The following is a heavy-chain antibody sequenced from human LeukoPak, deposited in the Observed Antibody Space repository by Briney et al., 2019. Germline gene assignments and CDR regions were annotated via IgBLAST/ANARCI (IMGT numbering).Heavy chain of an antibody. V-gene: IGHV1-2*02. D-gene: IGHD6-13*01. CDR3: AREEVIAAAGPTLDY. CDR1: GYTFTDYY. J-gene: IGHJ4*02. Sequence: ASVTVSCKASGYTFTDYYMHWVRQAPGQGLEWMGWINPNSGGTNYAQKFQGRVTMTRDTSISTAYMELSRLRSDDTAVFYCAREEVIAAAGPTLDYWGQGALVTVSS. CDR2: INPNSGGT.